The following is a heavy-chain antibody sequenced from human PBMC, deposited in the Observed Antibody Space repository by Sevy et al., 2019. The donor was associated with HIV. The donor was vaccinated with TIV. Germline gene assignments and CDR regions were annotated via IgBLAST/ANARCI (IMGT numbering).Heavy chain of an antibody. D-gene: IGHD3-22*01. CDR2: ISSSSSTI. Sequence: GGSLRLSCAASGFTFSSYSMNWVRQAPGKGLEWVSYISSSSSTIYYADSVKGRFTISRDNAKNSLYLQMNSLRDEDTAVYYCAREGAYYYDSSGYYWGQCTLVTVSS. J-gene: IGHJ4*02. CDR3: AREGAYYYDSSGYY. CDR1: GFTFSSYS. V-gene: IGHV3-48*02.